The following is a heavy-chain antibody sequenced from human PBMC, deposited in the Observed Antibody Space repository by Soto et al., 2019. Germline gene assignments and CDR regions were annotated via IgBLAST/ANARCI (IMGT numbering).Heavy chain of an antibody. J-gene: IGHJ4*02. V-gene: IGHV3-30-3*01. CDR3: ARPRGFGVIINFFDY. CDR2: MSYDGSNK. Sequence: QVQLVESGGGVVQPGRSLRLSCAASGFTFSSFAMHRVRQAPGKGLEWVAVMSYDGSNKYYADSVKGRFTISRDNSKNTVYLQMNSLRAEDTAVYYCARPRGFGVIINFFDYWGQGTLVTVSS. D-gene: IGHD3-3*01. CDR1: GFTFSSFA.